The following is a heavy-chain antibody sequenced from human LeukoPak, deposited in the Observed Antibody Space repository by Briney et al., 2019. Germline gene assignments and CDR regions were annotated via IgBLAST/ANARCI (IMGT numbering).Heavy chain of an antibody. D-gene: IGHD3-16*01. V-gene: IGHV3-53*01. CDR2: IYSGGST. Sequence: PGGSLRLSCAASGFTVSSNYMSWVRQAPGKGLEWVSVIYSGGSTYYADSVKGRFTISRDNAKNSLYLQMNSLRAEDTAVYYCARSLWGPYGMDVWGQGTTVTVSS. J-gene: IGHJ6*02. CDR1: GFTVSSNY. CDR3: ARSLWGPYGMDV.